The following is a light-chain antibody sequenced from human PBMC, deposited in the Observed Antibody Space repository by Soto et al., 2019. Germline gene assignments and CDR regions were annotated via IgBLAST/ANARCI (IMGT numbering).Light chain of an antibody. J-gene: IGLJ2*01. CDR1: NGDIGRYNY. CDR2: EVI. Sequence: QSALTQPASVSGSPGQSITISCAGTNGDIGRYNYVSWHQQHPGKAPKLLIFEVIHQPSGVSNRFSGSKSGSKASLTISGLQAEDEADYYCSSYTSMDTVIFGGGTTLPVL. CDR3: SSYTSMDTVI. V-gene: IGLV2-14*01.